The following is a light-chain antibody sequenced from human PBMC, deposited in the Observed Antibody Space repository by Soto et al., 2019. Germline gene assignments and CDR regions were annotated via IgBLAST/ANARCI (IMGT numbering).Light chain of an antibody. CDR3: QQLNSYPIT. CDR1: QGISSH. Sequence: DIQLTQSPAFLSSSLGERATITCRASQGISSHLAWYQQKPGQAPKLLIYAASTLQTGVPSRFSGSGSGTEFTLTISSLQPEDFATYYCQQLNSYPITVGQGTRLEIK. CDR2: AAS. V-gene: IGKV1-9*01. J-gene: IGKJ5*01.